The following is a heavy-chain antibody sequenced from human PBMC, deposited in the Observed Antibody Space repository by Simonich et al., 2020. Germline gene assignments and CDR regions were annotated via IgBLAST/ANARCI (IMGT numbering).Heavy chain of an antibody. CDR2: INPNSGGT. V-gene: IGHV1-2*02. CDR3: ARARLYSSSHAFDI. J-gene: IGHJ3*02. D-gene: IGHD6-6*01. CDR1: GYTFTGYY. Sequence: QVQLVQSGAEVKKPGASVKVSCKASGYTFTGYYMHWVRQAPGQGHEWMEWINPNSGGTNYAQKFQGRVTMTRDTSISTAYMELSRLRSDDTAVYYCARARLYSSSHAFDIWGQGTMVTVSS.